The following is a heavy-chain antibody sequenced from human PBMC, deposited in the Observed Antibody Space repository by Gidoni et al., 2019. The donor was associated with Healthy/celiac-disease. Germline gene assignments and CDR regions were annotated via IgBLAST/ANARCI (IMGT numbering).Heavy chain of an antibody. V-gene: IGHV4-39*07. D-gene: IGHD3-9*01. CDR1: GGSISSSSYY. Sequence: QLQLQESGPGLVKPSGTPSLTCTVPGGSISSSSYYWGWIRQPPGKGLEWSGSIYYSGSTYYTPSLKSRVTISVDTSKNQFSLKLSSVTAADTAVYYCARAPRYFDWLLPPDYWGQGTLVTVSS. J-gene: IGHJ4*02. CDR3: ARAPRYFDWLLPPDY. CDR2: IYYSGST.